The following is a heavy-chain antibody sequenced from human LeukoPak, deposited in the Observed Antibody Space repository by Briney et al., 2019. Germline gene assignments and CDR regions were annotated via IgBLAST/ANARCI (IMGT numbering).Heavy chain of an antibody. J-gene: IGHJ6*03. Sequence: SVKVSCKASGGTFSSYAISWVRQAPGQGLEWMGGITPIFGTANYAQKFQGRVTITADESTSTAYMELSSLRSEDTAVYYCARVLTPSGYYGYYYYMDVWGRGTTVTVSS. V-gene: IGHV1-69*13. CDR3: ARVLTPSGYYGYYYYMDV. D-gene: IGHD3-22*01. CDR2: ITPIFGTA. CDR1: GGTFSSYA.